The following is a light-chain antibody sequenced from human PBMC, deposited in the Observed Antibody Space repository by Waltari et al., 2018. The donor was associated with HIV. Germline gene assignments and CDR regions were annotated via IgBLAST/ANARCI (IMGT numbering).Light chain of an antibody. CDR1: QGISSS. V-gene: IGKV1-9*01. J-gene: IGKJ4*02. Sequence: DIPLTPSPSFLSASVGDGLTITCRASQGISSSLAWYQQKPGKAPNLLIFDASTLQVGVPSRFSSSGPRAEFEPTVDSLPSEDFATYDCRQIKTYPHTFGGGPRVEI. CDR3: RQIKTYPHT. CDR2: DAS.